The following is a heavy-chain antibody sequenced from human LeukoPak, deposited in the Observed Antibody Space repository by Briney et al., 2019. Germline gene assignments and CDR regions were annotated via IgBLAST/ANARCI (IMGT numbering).Heavy chain of an antibody. Sequence: GGSLRLSCAASGFTFSSYGMHWVRQAPGKGLEWVAFIRYDGSNKYYADSVKGRFTISGDNSKNTLYLQMNSLRAEDTAVYYCAKDKESSGSYYFDYWGQGTLVTVSS. CDR3: AKDKESSGSYYFDY. CDR2: IRYDGSNK. V-gene: IGHV3-30*02. J-gene: IGHJ4*02. CDR1: GFTFSSYG. D-gene: IGHD6-19*01.